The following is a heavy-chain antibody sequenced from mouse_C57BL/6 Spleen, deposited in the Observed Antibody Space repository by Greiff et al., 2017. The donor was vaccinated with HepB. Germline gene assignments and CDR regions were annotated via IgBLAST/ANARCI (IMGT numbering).Heavy chain of an antibody. J-gene: IGHJ4*01. CDR1: GFSFNTYA. CDR2: IRSKSNNYAT. Sequence: EVKLQESGGGLVQPKGSLKLSCAASGFSFNTYAMNWVRQAPGKGLEWVARIRSKSNNYATYYADSVKDRFTISRDDSESMLYLQMNNLKTEDTAMYYCVRPGGYYAMDYWGQGTSVTVSS. V-gene: IGHV10-1*01. CDR3: VRPGGYYAMDY.